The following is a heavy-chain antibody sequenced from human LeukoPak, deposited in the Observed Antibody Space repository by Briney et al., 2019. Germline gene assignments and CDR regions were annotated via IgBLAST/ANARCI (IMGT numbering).Heavy chain of an antibody. Sequence: SETLSLTCAVYGGSFSGYYRSWIRRPPGKGLEWIGEINHSGSTNYNPSLKSRVTISVDTSKNQFSLKLSSVTAADTAVYYCQLDFWSGYYALEYGMDVWGQGTTVTVSS. CDR3: QLDFWSGYYALEYGMDV. CDR1: GGSFSGYY. J-gene: IGHJ6*02. D-gene: IGHD3-3*01. V-gene: IGHV4-34*01. CDR2: INHSGST.